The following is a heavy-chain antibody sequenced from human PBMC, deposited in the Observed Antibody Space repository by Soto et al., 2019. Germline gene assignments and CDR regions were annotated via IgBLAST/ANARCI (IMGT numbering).Heavy chain of an antibody. J-gene: IGHJ3*01. CDR3: ARDIQSVAPRANDAFDV. V-gene: IGHV1-3*01. Sequence: QVQLVQSGAELKKPGASVNISCTASGFTFTDNLINWVRQAPGQGLEWMGWINPDTGNTRYSETFKGRVTISRHSSASIAYLELSGLKNEDTALYFCARDIQSVAPRANDAFDVWGQGTMITVSS. CDR2: INPDTGNT. D-gene: IGHD5-18*01. CDR1: GFTFTDNL.